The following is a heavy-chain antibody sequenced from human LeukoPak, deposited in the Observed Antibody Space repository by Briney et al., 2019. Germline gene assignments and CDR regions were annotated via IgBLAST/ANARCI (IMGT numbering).Heavy chain of an antibody. CDR3: ARRVTTNYYYGMGV. J-gene: IGHJ6*02. Sequence: SETLSLTCAVYGGSFSGYYWSWIRQPPGKGLEWIGEINHSGSTNYNPSLKSRVTISVDTSKNQFSLKLSSVTAADTAVYYCARRVTTNYYYGMGVWGQGTTVTVSS. CDR2: INHSGST. V-gene: IGHV4-34*01. D-gene: IGHD4-4*01. CDR1: GGSFSGYY.